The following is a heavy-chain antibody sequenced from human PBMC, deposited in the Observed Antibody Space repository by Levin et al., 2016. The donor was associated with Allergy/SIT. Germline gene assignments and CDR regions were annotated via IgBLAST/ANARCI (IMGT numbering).Heavy chain of an antibody. J-gene: IGHJ3*02. CDR2: INPTGGST. V-gene: IGHV1-46*01. CDR1: GHTFTSYY. Sequence: ASVKVSCKASGHTFTSYYVHWVRQAPGQGLEWMGIINPTGGSTTYAQKFQGRLTMTRDTSTTTVYLELSSLRSDDTAVYYCARPGIPRNSWPYDVFDIWGQGTMVTVSS. CDR3: ARPGIPRNSWPYDVFDI. D-gene: IGHD6-13*01.